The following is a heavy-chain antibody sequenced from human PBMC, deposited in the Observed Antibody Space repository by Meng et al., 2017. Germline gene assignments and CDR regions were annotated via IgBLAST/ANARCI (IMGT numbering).Heavy chain of an antibody. Sequence: GESLKISCAVSGGSFSDFDIHWVRQASGKGLEWVGRIGGRRKNYAAAYAAPVRGRFTISRDDSRSTAYLQMDSLKTDDSAVYYCTMYIRGHIWGQGTMVTVSS. J-gene: IGHJ3*02. CDR3: TMYIRGHI. V-gene: IGHV3-73*01. CDR1: GGSFSDFD. CDR2: IGGRRKNYAA. D-gene: IGHD1-1*01.